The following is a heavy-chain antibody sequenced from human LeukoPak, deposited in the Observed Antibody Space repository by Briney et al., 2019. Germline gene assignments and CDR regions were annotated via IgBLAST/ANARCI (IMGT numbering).Heavy chain of an antibody. J-gene: IGHJ5*02. CDR2: IWYDGSNK. V-gene: IGHV3-33*01. CDR3: ARDYTGYFP. Sequence: GGSLRLSCAASGFTFSSYGMHWVRQAPGKGLEWVAVIWYDGSNKYYADSVKGRFTISRDNAKNSLYLQMNSLRAEDTAVYYCARDYTGYFPWGQGTLVIVSS. D-gene: IGHD3-9*01. CDR1: GFTFSSYG.